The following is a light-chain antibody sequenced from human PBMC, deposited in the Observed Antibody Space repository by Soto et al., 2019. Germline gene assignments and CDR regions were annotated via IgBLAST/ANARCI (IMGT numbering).Light chain of an antibody. CDR3: SSYTSSGTPV. Sequence: QSALTQPASVSGSPGQSITVSCTGTSRDFGGYNYVSWYQHHPGKAPKLIIYEVSNRPSGVSNRFSGSKSGNTASLTISGLQAEDEADYYCSSYTSSGTPVFGGGTKLTVL. CDR2: EVS. J-gene: IGLJ3*02. CDR1: SRDFGGYNY. V-gene: IGLV2-14*01.